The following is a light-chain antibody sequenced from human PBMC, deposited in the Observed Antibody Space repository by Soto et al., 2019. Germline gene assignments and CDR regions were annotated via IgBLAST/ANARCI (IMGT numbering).Light chain of an antibody. J-gene: IGKJ4*01. CDR2: YAS. CDR1: QSISSY. CDR3: QHRSNWPPGLT. V-gene: IGKV3-11*01. Sequence: EIVLTQSPATLSLSPGERATLSCRASQSISSYLAWYQQRPGQAPRFIIFYASSRAAGIPARFSGSGSGTDFTLTISSLEPEDFAVYYCQHRSNWPPGLTFGGGTKVEIK.